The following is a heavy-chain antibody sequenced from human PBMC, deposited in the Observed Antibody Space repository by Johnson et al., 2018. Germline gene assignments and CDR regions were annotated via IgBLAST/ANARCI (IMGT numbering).Heavy chain of an antibody. CDR3: TTATVADYYSYYMDV. Sequence: VQLVQSGGGLVQPGGSLRLSCAASGFTFSSYAMSWVRQAPGKGLEWVSAISGSGGSTYYADSVKGRFTISRDNSKNTLYLQMNSLKTEDTAVYYCTTATVADYYSYYMDVWGKGTTVTVSS. J-gene: IGHJ6*03. CDR2: ISGSGGST. V-gene: IGHV3-23*04. D-gene: IGHD4-23*01. CDR1: GFTFSSYA.